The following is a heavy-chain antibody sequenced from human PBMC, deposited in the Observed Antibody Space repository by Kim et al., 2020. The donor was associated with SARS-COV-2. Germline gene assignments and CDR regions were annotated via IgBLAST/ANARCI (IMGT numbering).Heavy chain of an antibody. CDR1: GGTFSSYA. D-gene: IGHD3-9*01. J-gene: IGHJ6*03. CDR3: ASNYDILTGYYSHRYYYYMDV. Sequence: SVKVSCKASGGTFSSYAISWVRQAPGQGLEWMGRIIPIFGIANYAQKFQGRVTITADKSTSTAYMELSSLRSEDTAVYYCASNYDILTGYYSHRYYYYMDVWGKGTTVTVSS. V-gene: IGHV1-69*04. CDR2: IIPIFGIA.